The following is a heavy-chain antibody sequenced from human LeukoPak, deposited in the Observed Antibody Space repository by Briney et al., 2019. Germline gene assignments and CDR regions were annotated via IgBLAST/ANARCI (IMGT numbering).Heavy chain of an antibody. CDR1: GGSISSYY. J-gene: IGHJ4*02. Sequence: SETLSLTCTVSGGSISSYYWSWMRQPPGKGLEWIGYIYYSGSTNYNPSLKSRVTISVDTSKNQFSLKLSSVTAADTAVYYCASHGDSSGWYDAIDYWGQGTLVTVSS. CDR3: ASHGDSSGWYDAIDY. V-gene: IGHV4-59*08. CDR2: IYYSGST. D-gene: IGHD6-19*01.